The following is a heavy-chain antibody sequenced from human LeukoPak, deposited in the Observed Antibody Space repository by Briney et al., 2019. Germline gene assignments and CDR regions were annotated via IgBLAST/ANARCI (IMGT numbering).Heavy chain of an antibody. D-gene: IGHD5-18*01. J-gene: IGHJ4*02. Sequence: ASVKVSCKASGYTFTSYYMHWVRQAPGQGLEWMGIINPSGGSTSYAQKFQGRVTMTTDTSTSTAYMELRSLRSDDTAVYYCARKYSYSNPFDYWGQGTLVTVSS. CDR2: INPSGGST. V-gene: IGHV1-46*01. CDR3: ARKYSYSNPFDY. CDR1: GYTFTSYY.